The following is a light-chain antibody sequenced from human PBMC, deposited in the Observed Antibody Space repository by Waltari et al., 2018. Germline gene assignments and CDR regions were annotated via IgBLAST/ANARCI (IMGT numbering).Light chain of an antibody. J-gene: IGLJ2*01. CDR3: SSYTSSSRV. Sequence: QSALTQPASVSGSPGQSITISCTGTSSDVGGYNYVSWYQQHPGEAPKLLFYEVSKRPSGVPNRCSGSKSGNTASLTSSGLQAEDAADYYCSSYTSSSRVFGGGTKLTVL. CDR2: EVS. V-gene: IGLV2-14*01. CDR1: SSDVGGYNY.